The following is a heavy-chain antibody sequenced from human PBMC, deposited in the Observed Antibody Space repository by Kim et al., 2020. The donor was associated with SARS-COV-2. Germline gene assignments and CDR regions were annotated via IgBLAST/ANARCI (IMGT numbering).Heavy chain of an antibody. J-gene: IGHJ4*02. Sequence: PSPKSRVTISVDTSKNQFSLKLRSVTAADTAVYYCARERGYSYGLLYFDYWGQGTLVTVSS. V-gene: IGHV4-34*01. D-gene: IGHD5-18*01. CDR3: ARERGYSYGLLYFDY.